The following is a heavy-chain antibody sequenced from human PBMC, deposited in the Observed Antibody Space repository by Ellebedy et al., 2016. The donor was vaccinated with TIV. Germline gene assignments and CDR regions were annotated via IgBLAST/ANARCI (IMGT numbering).Heavy chain of an antibody. CDR3: ASSTIFGGAGNY. CDR1: GFTFSSYA. Sequence: GESLKISXAASGFTFSSYAMHWVRQAPGKGLEWVAVISYDGSNKYYADSVKGRFTISRDNSKNTQYLQMSSLRAEDTAVYYCASSTIFGGAGNYWGQGTLVTVSS. CDR2: ISYDGSNK. V-gene: IGHV3-30-3*01. J-gene: IGHJ4*02. D-gene: IGHD3-3*01.